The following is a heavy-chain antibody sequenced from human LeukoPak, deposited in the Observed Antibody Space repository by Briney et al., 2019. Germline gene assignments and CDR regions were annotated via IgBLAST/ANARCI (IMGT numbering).Heavy chain of an antibody. Sequence: GGSLRLFYAASGFPFSSYSMKGVRQAPGKGLEWVSSISSSSSYIYYADSVKGRFTISRDNAKNSLYLQMNSLRAEDTAVYYCARDRSIIGSGILGVVDYWGQGTLVTVSS. D-gene: IGHD3-3*02. CDR3: ARDRSIIGSGILGVVDY. CDR2: ISSSSSYI. CDR1: GFPFSSYS. V-gene: IGHV3-21*01. J-gene: IGHJ4*02.